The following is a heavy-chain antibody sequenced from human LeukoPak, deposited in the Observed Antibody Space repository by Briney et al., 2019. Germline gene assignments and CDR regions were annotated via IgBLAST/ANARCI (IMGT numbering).Heavy chain of an antibody. V-gene: IGHV4-34*01. CDR3: ASYSMVRGARDAFDI. Sequence: SETLSLTCAVYGGSFSGYYWSWIRQPPGKGLEWIGEINHSGSTNYNPSLKSRVTISVDTSKNQFSLKLSSVTAADTAVYYCASYSMVRGARDAFDIWGQGTMVTVSS. CDR1: GGSFSGYY. CDR2: INHSGST. D-gene: IGHD3-10*01. J-gene: IGHJ3*02.